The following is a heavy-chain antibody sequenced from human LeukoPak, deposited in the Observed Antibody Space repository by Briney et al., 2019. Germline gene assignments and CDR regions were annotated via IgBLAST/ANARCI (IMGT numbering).Heavy chain of an antibody. V-gene: IGHV1-2*02. CDR3: ARATYYYDSSGYRY. CDR2: INPNSGGT. J-gene: IGHJ4*02. Sequence: GASVKVSCKASGYTFTGYYMHWVRQAPGQGLEWMGWINPNSGGTNYAQKFQGRVTMTRDTPISTAYMELSRLRSDDTAVYYCARATYYYDSSGYRYWGQGTLVTVSS. CDR1: GYTFTGYY. D-gene: IGHD3-22*01.